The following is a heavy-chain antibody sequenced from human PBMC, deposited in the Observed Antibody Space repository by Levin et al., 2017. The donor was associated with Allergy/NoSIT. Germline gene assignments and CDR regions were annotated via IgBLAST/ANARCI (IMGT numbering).Heavy chain of an antibody. Sequence: GESLKISCAASGFTFWEVWVNWVRQRPGKGLEWVAHIKSKPDGETKDYAAPVKGRFSVSRDDSTSMVYLHMSGLTSEDTGVYYCTILLRPVDYWGHGTLVTVSS. CDR1: GFTFWEVW. V-gene: IGHV3-15*01. CDR3: TILLRPVDY. J-gene: IGHJ4*01. D-gene: IGHD3-16*01. CDR2: IKSKPDGETK.